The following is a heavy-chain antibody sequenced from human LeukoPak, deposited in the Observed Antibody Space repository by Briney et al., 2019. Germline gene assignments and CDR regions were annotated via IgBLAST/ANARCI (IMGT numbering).Heavy chain of an antibody. J-gene: IGHJ4*02. Sequence: GGSLRLSCAASGFTFSSYSMNWVRQAPRKGLEWVSSISSSSSYIYYADSVKGRFTISRDNAKNSLYLQMNSLRAEDTAVYYCARSPYSSGWHNFDYWGQGTLVTVSS. D-gene: IGHD6-19*01. CDR3: ARSPYSSGWHNFDY. V-gene: IGHV3-21*01. CDR1: GFTFSSYS. CDR2: ISSSSSYI.